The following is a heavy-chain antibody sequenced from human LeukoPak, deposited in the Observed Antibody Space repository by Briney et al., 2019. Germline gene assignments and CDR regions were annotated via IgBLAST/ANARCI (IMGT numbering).Heavy chain of an antibody. V-gene: IGHV3-23*01. Sequence: GESLRHSRAPSGFTPSTYAMTWGPQAPRKGLEWVSAISGSGANTYYADSVKGRFTISRDNSKNTLYLQMNSLRAEDTAVYYCAKVGNGSSWYVYYFDYWGQGTLVTVSS. CDR1: GFTPSTYA. J-gene: IGHJ4*02. CDR3: AKVGNGSSWYVYYFDY. D-gene: IGHD6-13*01. CDR2: ISGSGANT.